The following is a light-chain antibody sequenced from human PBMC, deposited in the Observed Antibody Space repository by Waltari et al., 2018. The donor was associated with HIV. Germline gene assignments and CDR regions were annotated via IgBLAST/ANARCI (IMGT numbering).Light chain of an antibody. J-gene: IGKJ1*01. CDR2: WAS. V-gene: IGKV4-1*01. Sequence: DIVLTQSPDSLAVYLGERANINCKASQSVLYNSNSKNYLSWYQQRPGQPPKLLIYWASTRESGVPDRFSGSASGTDFTLTISGLQAEDVAVYYCHQYYTTPWAFGQGTKVEIK. CDR1: QSVLYNSNSKNY. CDR3: HQYYTTPWA.